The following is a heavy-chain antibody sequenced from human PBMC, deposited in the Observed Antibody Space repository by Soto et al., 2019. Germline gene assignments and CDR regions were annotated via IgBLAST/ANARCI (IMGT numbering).Heavy chain of an antibody. CDR1: GYTFTGYY. Sequence: ASVKVSCKASGYTFTGYYMHWVRQAPGQGLEWMGWINPNSGGTNYAQKFQGWVTMTRDTSISTAYMELSRLRSDDTAVYYCARDGKGGTNYYYYYYGMDVWGQGTTVTV. J-gene: IGHJ6*02. CDR2: INPNSGGT. CDR3: ARDGKGGTNYYYYYYGMDV. D-gene: IGHD1-1*01. V-gene: IGHV1-2*04.